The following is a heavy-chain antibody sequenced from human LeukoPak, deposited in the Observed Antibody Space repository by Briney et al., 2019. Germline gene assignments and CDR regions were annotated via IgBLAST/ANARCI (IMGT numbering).Heavy chain of an antibody. CDR1: GFTFSSYA. CDR3: AKPKSGGLAVTADWFAP. D-gene: IGHD6-19*01. Sequence: PGGSLRLSCAASGFTFSSYAMSWVRQAPGKGLEWVSTINANSGTRSYAASVRGRFTISRDNSKNTLYLQLNTLRADDTAVYYCAKPKSGGLAVTADWFAPWGQGTLVVVSS. J-gene: IGHJ5*01. V-gene: IGHV3-23*01. CDR2: INANSGTR.